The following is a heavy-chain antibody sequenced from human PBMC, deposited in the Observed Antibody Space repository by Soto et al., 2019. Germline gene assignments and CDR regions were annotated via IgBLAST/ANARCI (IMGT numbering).Heavy chain of an antibody. CDR2: ISTTSFTI. J-gene: IGHJ5*01. Sequence: GGSLRLSCAASGFSFSTYDMDWVRQAPEKAPEWIAHISTTSFTIYYADSVKGRFTISRDNARNSLYLEMKSLRDEDTAVYYCARDRCFDGSCYSASDSWGQGILVTVSS. V-gene: IGHV3-48*02. CDR1: GFSFSTYD. CDR3: ARDRCFDGSCYSASDS. D-gene: IGHD2-15*01.